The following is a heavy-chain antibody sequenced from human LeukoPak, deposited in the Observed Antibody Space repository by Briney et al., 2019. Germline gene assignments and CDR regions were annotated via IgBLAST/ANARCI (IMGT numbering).Heavy chain of an antibody. V-gene: IGHV4-34*01. J-gene: IGHJ5*02. Sequence: PSETLSLTCAVYGGSFSGYYWSWIRQPPGKGLEWIGEINHSGSTNYNPSLKSRVTISVDTSKNQFSLKLSSVTAADTAVYYCARRRHYYGSGSYYGVRGTPPANWFDPWSQGTLVTVSS. D-gene: IGHD3-10*01. CDR1: GGSFSGYY. CDR3: ARRRHYYGSGSYYGVRGTPPANWFDP. CDR2: INHSGST.